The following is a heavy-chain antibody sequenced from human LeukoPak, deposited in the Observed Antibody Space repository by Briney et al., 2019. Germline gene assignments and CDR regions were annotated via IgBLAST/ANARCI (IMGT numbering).Heavy chain of an antibody. J-gene: IGHJ4*02. CDR1: GFTVSTNY. CDR2: IYVGGNT. CDR3: ARAPKNAHFDY. D-gene: IGHD2/OR15-2a*01. V-gene: IGHV3-66*01. Sequence: GGSLRLSCAASGFTVSTNYMSWVRQAPGKGLEWVSLIYVGGNTYYSDSVKGRFTISRDNSKNTVYLQMNSLRAEDTAVYYCARAPKNAHFDYWGQGTLVTVSS.